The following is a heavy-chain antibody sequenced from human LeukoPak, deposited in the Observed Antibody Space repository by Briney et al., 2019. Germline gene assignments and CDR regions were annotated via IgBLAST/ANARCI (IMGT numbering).Heavy chain of an antibody. CDR1: GDSVSSNSAA. Sequence: SQTLSLTCAISGDSVSSNSAAWNWIRQSPSRGLEWLGRTYYRSKWNKNYAASVKSRITINPDTSKNHPSLQLNSVTPEDTAVYYCARPSHPKTNGWYYFFGMDVWGQGTTVTVSS. D-gene: IGHD6-19*01. V-gene: IGHV6-1*01. J-gene: IGHJ6*02. CDR3: ARPSHPKTNGWYYFFGMDV. CDR2: TYYRSKWNK.